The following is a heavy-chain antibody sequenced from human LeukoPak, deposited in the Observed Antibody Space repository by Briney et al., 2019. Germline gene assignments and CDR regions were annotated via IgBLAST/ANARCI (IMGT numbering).Heavy chain of an antibody. J-gene: IGHJ3*02. Sequence: SETLSLTCAVYGGSFSGYYWSWIRQPPGKGLEWIGYIYHSGSTYYNPSLKSRVTISVDRSKNQFSLKLSSVTAADTAVYYCARDLDSSGYIGIPDAFDIWGQGTMVTVSS. D-gene: IGHD3-22*01. V-gene: IGHV4-34*01. CDR2: IYHSGST. CDR1: GGSFSGYY. CDR3: ARDLDSSGYIGIPDAFDI.